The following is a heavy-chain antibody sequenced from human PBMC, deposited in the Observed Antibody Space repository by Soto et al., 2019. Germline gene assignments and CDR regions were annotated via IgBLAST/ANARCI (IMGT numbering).Heavy chain of an antibody. J-gene: IGHJ4*02. Sequence: WETLSLTCTVSGGSISSSSYYWGWIRQPPGKGLEWIGSIYYSGSTYYNPSLKSRVTISVDTSKNQFSLKLSSVTAADTAVYYCARHGSGYYDSSGYLDYWGQGTLVTVSS. CDR2: IYYSGST. D-gene: IGHD3-22*01. CDR3: ARHGSGYYDSSGYLDY. CDR1: GGSISSSSYY. V-gene: IGHV4-39*01.